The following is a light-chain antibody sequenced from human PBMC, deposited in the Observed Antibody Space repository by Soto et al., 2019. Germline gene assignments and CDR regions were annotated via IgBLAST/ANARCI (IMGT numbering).Light chain of an antibody. Sequence: DIPMTQSPSSLSASVGDRVTITCQASQDISNYLNWYQQKPGKAPKLLIYDASNMERGVLSRFGRSGFRTDITFIISCLQPEDTTKFYCKQYYNLPPTFGGGTKVEIK. V-gene: IGKV1-33*01. CDR3: KQYYNLPPT. CDR2: DAS. CDR1: QDISNY. J-gene: IGKJ4*01.